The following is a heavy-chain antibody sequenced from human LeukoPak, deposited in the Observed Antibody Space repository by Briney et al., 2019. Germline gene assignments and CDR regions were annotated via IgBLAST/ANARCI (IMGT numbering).Heavy chain of an antibody. J-gene: IGHJ4*02. V-gene: IGHV1-2*02. CDR3: ARVQGYCSSTSCYPDTNFDY. D-gene: IGHD2-2*01. CDR2: INPNSGGT. Sequence: ASVKLSCKASGYTFTGYYMHWVRQAPGQGLEWMGWINPNSGGTNYAQKFLGRVTMTRDTSISTAYMELSRLRSDDTAVYYCARVQGYCSSTSCYPDTNFDYWGQGTLVTVSS. CDR1: GYTFTGYY.